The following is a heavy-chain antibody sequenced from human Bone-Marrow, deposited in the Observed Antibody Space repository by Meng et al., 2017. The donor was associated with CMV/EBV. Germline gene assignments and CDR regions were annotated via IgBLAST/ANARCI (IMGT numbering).Heavy chain of an antibody. CDR2: ISAYNGNT. V-gene: IGHV1-18*01. D-gene: IGHD2-2*01. CDR1: GFTFSSYW. J-gene: IGHJ4*02. Sequence: GGSLRLSCAASGFTFSSYWMSWVRQAPGQGLEWMGWISAYNGNTNYAQKLQGRVTMTTDTSTSTAYMELRSLRSDDTAVYYCAGVRVVVPAAMSYWGQGTLVAASS. CDR3: AGVRVVVPAAMSY.